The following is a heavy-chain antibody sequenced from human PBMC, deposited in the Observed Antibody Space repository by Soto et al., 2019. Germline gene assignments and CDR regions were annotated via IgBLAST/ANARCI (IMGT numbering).Heavy chain of an antibody. V-gene: IGHV2-26*01. CDR1: GFSRSTARMG. CDR3: ARIEDRGGATERPGGFDP. J-gene: IGHJ5*02. D-gene: IGHD1-26*01. Sequence: VSGPTLVNPTETLTLTCTVSGFSRSTARMGVSWIRQPPGKALEWLAHIFSKDEKSYSTSLKSRLTISKDTSKSQVVLTMTNMDPVDTATYYCARIEDRGGATERPGGFDPWGQGTLVTVSS. CDR2: IFSKDEK.